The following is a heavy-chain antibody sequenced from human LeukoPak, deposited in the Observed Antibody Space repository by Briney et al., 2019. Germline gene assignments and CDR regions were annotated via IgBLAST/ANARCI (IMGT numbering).Heavy chain of an antibody. CDR2: IYPGDSDT. J-gene: IGHJ1*01. Sequence: GESLKIPCKGSGYSFTSYWIGWVRQMPGKGLEWMGIIYPGDSDTRYSPSFQGQVTISADKSISTAYLQWSSLKASDTAMYYCARGLARYGNAEYFQHWGQGTLVTVSS. D-gene: IGHD3-16*01. CDR3: ARGLARYGNAEYFQH. CDR1: GYSFTSYW. V-gene: IGHV5-51*01.